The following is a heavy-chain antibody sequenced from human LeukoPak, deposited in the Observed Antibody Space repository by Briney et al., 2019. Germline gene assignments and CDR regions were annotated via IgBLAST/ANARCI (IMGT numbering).Heavy chain of an antibody. CDR3: AKDPDFWSGIDY. CDR1: GFTFRSYA. D-gene: IGHD3-3*01. CDR2: ISGSGCSK. Sequence: GRSLGLFCAASGFTFRSYAMSWVRQAPRKALEGVTAISGSGCSKFYADSVKGRFTISRDNPKNTLYLQMNSLRAEDTAVYYCAKDPDFWSGIDYWGQGTMVTVSS. V-gene: IGHV3-23*01. J-gene: IGHJ4*02.